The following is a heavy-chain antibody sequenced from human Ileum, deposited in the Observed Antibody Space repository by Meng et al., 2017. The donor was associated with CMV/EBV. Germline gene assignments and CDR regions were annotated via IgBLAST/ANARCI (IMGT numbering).Heavy chain of an antibody. CDR2: IYHSGST. CDR1: GYSISSGYY. Sequence: SETLSLTCPVSGYSISSGYYWGWIRQPPGKGLEWIGSIYHSGSTYYNPSLKSRVTISVDTSKNQFSLKLSSVTAADTAVYYCARVPGDIVGDIGIDYWGQGTLVTVSS. D-gene: IGHD1-26*01. J-gene: IGHJ4*02. V-gene: IGHV4-38-2*02. CDR3: ARVPGDIVGDIGIDY.